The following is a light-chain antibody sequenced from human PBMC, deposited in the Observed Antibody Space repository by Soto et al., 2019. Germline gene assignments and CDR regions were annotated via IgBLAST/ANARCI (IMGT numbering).Light chain of an antibody. Sequence: DIQMTQSPSSLSASVGDRVAITCRASQSISSYLSWYQQKLGIAPKLLIYAASSLQSGVPSRFSGSGSGTDFTLTISSLQPEDFATYYCQQSYSTPRTFGQGTEVDIK. CDR1: QSISSY. CDR3: QQSYSTPRT. J-gene: IGKJ1*01. V-gene: IGKV1-39*01. CDR2: AAS.